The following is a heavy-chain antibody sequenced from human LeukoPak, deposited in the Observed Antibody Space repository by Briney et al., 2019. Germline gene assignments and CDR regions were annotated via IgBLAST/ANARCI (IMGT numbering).Heavy chain of an antibody. J-gene: IGHJ4*02. D-gene: IGHD5-18*01. CDR2: IIPIFGTA. Sequence: ASVKVSCKASGGTFSSYAISWVRQAPGQGLEWMGGIIPIFGTANYAQTFQGRVTITTDESTSTAYMELSSLRSEDTAVYYWARQGHGGYSYGGEFDYWGQGTLVSVSS. CDR3: ARQGHGGYSYGGEFDY. V-gene: IGHV1-69*05. CDR1: GGTFSSYA.